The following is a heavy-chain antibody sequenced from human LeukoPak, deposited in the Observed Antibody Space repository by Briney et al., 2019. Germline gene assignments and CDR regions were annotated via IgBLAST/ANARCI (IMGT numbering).Heavy chain of an antibody. CDR3: AKDPSYCSSTSCYPNWFDP. V-gene: IGHV3-23*01. Sequence: GGSLRLSCAASGFTFSSCAMSWVRQAPGKGLKWVSAISGSGGSTYYADSVKGRFTISRDNSKNTLYLQMNSLRAEDTAVYYCAKDPSYCSSTSCYPNWFDPWGQGTLVTVSS. CDR1: GFTFSSCA. CDR2: ISGSGGST. J-gene: IGHJ5*02. D-gene: IGHD2-2*01.